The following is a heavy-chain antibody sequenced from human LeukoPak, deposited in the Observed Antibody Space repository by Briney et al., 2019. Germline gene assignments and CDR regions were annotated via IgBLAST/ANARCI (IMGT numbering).Heavy chain of an antibody. CDR3: ARGKVDTAMVSDYYYYGMDV. CDR1: GGSFSGYY. J-gene: IGHJ6*02. V-gene: IGHV4-34*01. D-gene: IGHD5-18*01. CDR2: INLSGST. Sequence: SETLSLTCAVYGGSFSGYYWSWIRQPPGEGLVWIGEINLSGSTNYSPSLKSRVTISIDTSKNQFSLKLSSVTAADTAVYHCARGKVDTAMVSDYYYYGMDVWGQGTTVTVSS.